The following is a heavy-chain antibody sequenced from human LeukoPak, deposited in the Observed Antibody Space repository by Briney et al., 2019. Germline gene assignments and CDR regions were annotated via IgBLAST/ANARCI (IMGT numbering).Heavy chain of an antibody. D-gene: IGHD3-22*01. CDR1: GYTFTSYG. CDR3: ARDSLDYYDSSGPRDHY. Sequence: GASVKVSCKASGYTFTSYGISWVRQAPGQGLEWMGWISAYNGNTNYAQKLQGRVTITTDESTSTAYMELSSLRSEDTAVYYCARDSLDYYDSSGPRDHYWGQGTLVTVSS. V-gene: IGHV1-18*01. J-gene: IGHJ4*02. CDR2: ISAYNGNT.